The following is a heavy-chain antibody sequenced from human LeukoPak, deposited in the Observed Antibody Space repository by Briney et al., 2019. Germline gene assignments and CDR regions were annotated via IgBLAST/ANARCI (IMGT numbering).Heavy chain of an antibody. J-gene: IGHJ6*02. CDR1: GDSFTSYW. CDR3: ARHGEYYYGSGSLYYYYYYGMDV. V-gene: IGHV5-51*01. Sequence: GESLKISCKGSGDSFTSYWIGWVRQMPGKGLEWMGIIYPGDSDTRYSPSFQGQVTISADKSITTAYLQWSSLKASDTAMYYCARHGEYYYGSGSLYYYYYYGMDVWGQGTTVTVSS. D-gene: IGHD3-10*01. CDR2: IYPGDSDT.